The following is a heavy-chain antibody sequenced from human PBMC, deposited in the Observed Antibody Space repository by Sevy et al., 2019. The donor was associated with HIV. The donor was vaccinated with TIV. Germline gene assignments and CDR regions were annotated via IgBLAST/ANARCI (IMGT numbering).Heavy chain of an antibody. CDR3: ARDHDDNSGYYYGAIDY. CDR2: ISSDGTTI. D-gene: IGHD3-22*01. J-gene: IGHJ4*02. Sequence: GGSLRLSCAASGFTFSSYEMNWVRQAPGKGLEWVSYISSDGTTIDYADSVKGRFTISRDNAQNSVSLQMNSLRAEDRAVYYCARDHDDNSGYYYGAIDYWGQGTLVTVSS. CDR1: GFTFSSYE. V-gene: IGHV3-48*03.